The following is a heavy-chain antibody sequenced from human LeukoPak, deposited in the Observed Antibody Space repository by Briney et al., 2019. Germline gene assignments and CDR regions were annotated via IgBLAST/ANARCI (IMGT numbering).Heavy chain of an antibody. J-gene: IGHJ4*02. CDR1: GDSINRGGYY. CDR3: ARGIPNYPGSCDFDY. CDR2: IVYSGGT. V-gene: IGHV4-30-4*01. Sequence: SETLSLTCTVSGDSINRGGYYWSWVRQPPGKGLEWIGFIVYSGGTYFNPSLKRRVTISVDTSRNQFSLKLTSVTAADTAVYYCARGIPNYPGSCDFDYWGQGTLVTVSS. D-gene: IGHD3-10*01.